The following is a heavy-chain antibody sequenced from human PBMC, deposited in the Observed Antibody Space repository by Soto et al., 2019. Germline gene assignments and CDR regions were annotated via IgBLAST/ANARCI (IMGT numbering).Heavy chain of an antibody. J-gene: IGHJ6*02. CDR1: GFTFSGYA. Sequence: GGSLRLSCAASGFTFSGYAMSWVRQAPGKGLEWVSAISGSGGSTYYADSVKGRFTISRDNSKNTLYLQMNSLRAEDTAVYYCAKEPNRAGPYYYGMDVWGQGTTVTVSS. V-gene: IGHV3-23*01. CDR2: ISGSGGST. D-gene: IGHD2-8*01. CDR3: AKEPNRAGPYYYGMDV.